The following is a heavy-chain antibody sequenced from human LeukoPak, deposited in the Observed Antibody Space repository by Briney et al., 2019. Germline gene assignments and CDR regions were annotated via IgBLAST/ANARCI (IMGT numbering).Heavy chain of an antibody. CDR1: GGSISSGGYS. V-gene: IGHV4-31*03. CDR2: IYYSGST. J-gene: IGHJ3*02. Sequence: SSETLSLTCTVSGGSISSGGYSWSWIRQHPGKGLEWIGYIYYSGSTYYNPSLKSRVTISVDTSKNQFSLKLSSVTAADTAVYYCARDSDGSRGARAFDIWGQGTMVTVSS. CDR3: ARDSDGSRGARAFDI. D-gene: IGHD6-13*01.